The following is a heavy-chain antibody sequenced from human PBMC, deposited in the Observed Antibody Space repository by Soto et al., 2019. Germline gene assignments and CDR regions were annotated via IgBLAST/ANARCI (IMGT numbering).Heavy chain of an antibody. CDR1: GGSISSSSYY. CDR3: AIFRVATMNGIFDY. V-gene: IGHV4-39*01. D-gene: IGHD5-12*01. Sequence: SETLSLTCTVSGGSISSSSYYWGWIRQPPGKGLEWIGSIYYSGSTYYNPSLKSRVTISVDTSKNQFSLKLSSVTAADTAVYYCAIFRVATMNGIFDYCGQGTLVTVSS. J-gene: IGHJ4*02. CDR2: IYYSGST.